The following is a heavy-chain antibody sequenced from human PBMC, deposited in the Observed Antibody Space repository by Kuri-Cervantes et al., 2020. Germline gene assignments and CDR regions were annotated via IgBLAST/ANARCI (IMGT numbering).Heavy chain of an antibody. D-gene: IGHD4-17*01. J-gene: IGHJ5*02. Sequence: SQTLSLTCAVYGGSFSGYYWSWIRQPPGKGLEWTGEINHSGSTNYNPSLKSRVTISVDTSKNQFSLKLSSVTAADTAVYYRARGGVNDYGDYASDWFDPWGQGTLVTVSS. CDR2: INHSGST. CDR3: ARGGVNDYGDYASDWFDP. CDR1: GGSFSGYY. V-gene: IGHV4-34*01.